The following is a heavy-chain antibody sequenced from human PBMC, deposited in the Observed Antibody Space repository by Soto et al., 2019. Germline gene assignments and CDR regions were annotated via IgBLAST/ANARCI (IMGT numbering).Heavy chain of an antibody. J-gene: IGHJ5*02. CDR1: GGPLSSYT. D-gene: IGHD5-12*01. V-gene: IGHV1-69*06. CDR2: IIPIFGTA. Sequence: SVKVSCKASGGPLSSYTISWVRQAPGQGLEWMGAIIPIFGTANYAQEFQGRVTITADKSTSTVYMELSSLRFEDTAVYYCARDPLGYSTSYNWFDPWGQGTLVTVSS. CDR3: ARDPLGYSTSYNWFDP.